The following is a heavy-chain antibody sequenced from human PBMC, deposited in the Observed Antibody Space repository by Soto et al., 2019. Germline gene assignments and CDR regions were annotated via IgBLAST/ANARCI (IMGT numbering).Heavy chain of an antibody. V-gene: IGHV4-39*01. Sequence: SETLSLTCTVSGASISSTSSYWGWVRQSPGKGLEWIGSFFYNKNTYYNPSLKSRVSISVDTSKMQFSLNLTPVTAADTAVYYCARHVEWEIFYYFEHWGKGTPVTVSS. CDR2: FFYNKNT. CDR3: ARHVEWEIFYYFEH. J-gene: IGHJ4*02. CDR1: GASISSTSSY. D-gene: IGHD1-26*01.